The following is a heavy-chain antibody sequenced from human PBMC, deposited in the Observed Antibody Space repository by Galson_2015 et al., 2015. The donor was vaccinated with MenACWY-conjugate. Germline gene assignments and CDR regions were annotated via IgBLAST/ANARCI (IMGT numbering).Heavy chain of an antibody. CDR1: GFTLGRSA. V-gene: IGHV3-30*04. CDR2: ISYGGSNN. Sequence: ALRLSCAASGFTLGRSAMHRVGQAPGKGPEWVAVISYGGSNNYYADSVKGRFTISRDNSKNTLYLQMTSLRAEDTAVYYCAKEALTMVRGGGDSCAHWGQGTLVTVSS. J-gene: IGHJ4*02. D-gene: IGHD3-10*01. CDR3: AKEALTMVRGGGDSCAH.